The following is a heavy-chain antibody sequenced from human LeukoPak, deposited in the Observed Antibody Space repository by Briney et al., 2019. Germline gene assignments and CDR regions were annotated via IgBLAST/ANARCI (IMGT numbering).Heavy chain of an antibody. CDR1: GGSISSGSYY. Sequence: SETLSLTCTVSGGSISSGSYYWSWIRQPAGKGLEWIGRIYTSGSTNYNPSLKSRVTISVDTSKNQFSLKLSSVTAADTAVYYCARERVETYYYDSSGYYYFDYWGQGTLVTVSS. V-gene: IGHV4-61*02. D-gene: IGHD3-22*01. CDR2: IYTSGST. J-gene: IGHJ4*02. CDR3: ARERVETYYYDSSGYYYFDY.